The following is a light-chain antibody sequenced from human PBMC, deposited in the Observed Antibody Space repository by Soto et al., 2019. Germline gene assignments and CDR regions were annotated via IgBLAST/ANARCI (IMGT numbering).Light chain of an antibody. CDR2: DAS. CDR3: QQTHSAPRT. J-gene: IGKJ1*01. CDR1: QSVSSY. V-gene: IGKV3-11*01. Sequence: EIVLTQSPATLSLSPGERATLSCRASQSVSSYLAWYQQKPGQAPRLLIYDASKRATGIPPRFTGSGSGTDFTLTISSLEPEDFAIYYCQQTHSAPRTFGQGTRLDIK.